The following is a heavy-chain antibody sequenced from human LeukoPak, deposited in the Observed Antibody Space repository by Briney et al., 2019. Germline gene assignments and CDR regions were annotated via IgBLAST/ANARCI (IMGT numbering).Heavy chain of an antibody. Sequence: GGSLRLSCAASGFTISSCAMSWVRQAPGKGLEWVSAISGSGGSTYYADSVKGRFTISRDNSKNTLYLQMNSLRAEDTALYYCAKREDSSDWYAGDYWGQGTLVTVSS. J-gene: IGHJ4*02. D-gene: IGHD6-19*01. V-gene: IGHV3-23*01. CDR3: AKREDSSDWYAGDY. CDR1: GFTISSCA. CDR2: ISGSGGST.